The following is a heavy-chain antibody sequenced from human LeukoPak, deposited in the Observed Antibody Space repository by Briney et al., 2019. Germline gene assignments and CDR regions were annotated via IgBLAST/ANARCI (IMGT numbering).Heavy chain of an antibody. CDR2: ISGNGGST. V-gene: IGHV3-23*01. Sequence: GGSLRLSCAASGFTFSIYAVDWLRQAPGKGLEWVSTISGNGGSTYYADSVKGRFTISRDNSKNTLYLQMHSLRAEDTAVYYCAKNTGQTSDCSYGYDSWGQGTLVTVSS. CDR1: GFTFSIYA. CDR3: AKNTGQTSDCSYGYDS. J-gene: IGHJ4*02. D-gene: IGHD5-18*01.